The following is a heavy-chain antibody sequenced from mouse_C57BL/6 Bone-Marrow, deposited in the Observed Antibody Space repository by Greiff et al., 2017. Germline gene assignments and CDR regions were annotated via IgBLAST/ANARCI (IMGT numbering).Heavy chain of an antibody. CDR2: IYPKSGNT. CDR3: ARERAYGNFDY. V-gene: IGHV1-81*01. Sequence: VQLQQSGAELARPGASVKLSCKASGYTFTSYGISWVKQRTGQGLEWIGEIYPKSGNTYYNEKFKGKATLTADKSSSTAYMELRSLTSEDSAVYFCARERAYGNFDYWGQGTTLTVSS. D-gene: IGHD2-1*01. J-gene: IGHJ2*01. CDR1: GYTFTSYG.